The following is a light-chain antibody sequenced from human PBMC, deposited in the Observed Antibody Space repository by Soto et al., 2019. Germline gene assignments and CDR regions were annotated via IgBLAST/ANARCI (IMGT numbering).Light chain of an antibody. J-gene: IGLJ1*01. CDR3: SSYTTSSTDV. Sequence: QSVLTQPASVTGYPGPSITISCTGTSSDDGGFHSGSCYQQYTGKAPILIIYEVSNRPSGVSNRFSGSKSGNTAPLTISGLQTQDEADYYCSSYTTSSTDVFGTGTKVTVL. CDR1: SSDDGGFHS. CDR2: EVS. V-gene: IGLV2-14*01.